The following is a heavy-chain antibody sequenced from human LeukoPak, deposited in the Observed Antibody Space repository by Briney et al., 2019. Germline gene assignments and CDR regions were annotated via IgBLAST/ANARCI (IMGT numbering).Heavy chain of an antibody. CDR3: ARHRNYESSGYYFWFDP. Sequence: SETLSLTCTVSGGSISSYSWSWIRQPPGKGLEWIGYIYTSGSTNYNPSLKSRVTISVDTSKNQFSLKLSSVTAADTAVYYCARHRNYESSGYYFWFDPWGQGTLVTVSS. V-gene: IGHV4-4*09. D-gene: IGHD3-22*01. J-gene: IGHJ5*02. CDR2: IYTSGST. CDR1: GGSISSYS.